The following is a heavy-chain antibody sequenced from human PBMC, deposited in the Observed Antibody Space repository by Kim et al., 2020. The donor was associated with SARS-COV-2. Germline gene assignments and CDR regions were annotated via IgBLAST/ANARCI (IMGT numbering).Heavy chain of an antibody. D-gene: IGHD5-12*01. CDR3: ARLPRGAFDV. CDR1: GDSLSSGPYY. J-gene: IGHJ3*01. CDR2: IYYSGTS. Sequence: SETLSLTCTVSGDSLSSGPYYWAWIRQPPGKGLEWIGNIYYSGTSYYHPSLKSRVTISVDTSKSEFSLKLSSVTAADTAVYYCARLPRGAFDVWGQGTLVTLSS. V-gene: IGHV4-39*01.